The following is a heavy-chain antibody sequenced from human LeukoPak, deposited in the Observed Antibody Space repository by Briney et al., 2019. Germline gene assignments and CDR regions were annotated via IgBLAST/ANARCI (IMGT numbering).Heavy chain of an antibody. CDR3: ARDSRVKIFGVVIMTGYFDY. CDR2: INPNSGGT. V-gene: IGHV1-2*06. J-gene: IGHJ4*02. D-gene: IGHD3-3*01. Sequence: ASVKVSCKASGYTFTGYYMHWVRQAPGHGLEWMGRINPNSGGTNYAQKFQGRVTMTRDTSISTAYMELSRLRSDDTAVYYCARDSRVKIFGVVIMTGYFDYWGQGTLVTVSS. CDR1: GYTFTGYY.